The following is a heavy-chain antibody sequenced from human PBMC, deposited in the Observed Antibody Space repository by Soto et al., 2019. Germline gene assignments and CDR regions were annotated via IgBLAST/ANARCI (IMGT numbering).Heavy chain of an antibody. CDR3: AGRNSFLLHAFDI. J-gene: IGHJ3*02. CDR2: IYYTGST. V-gene: IGHV4-30-4*01. CDR1: GVSVANGDYY. D-gene: IGHD2-2*01. Sequence: QVQLQESGPGRVRPSETLSLTCTVSGVSVANGDYYWGWIRQPPGKGLEWIAYIYYTGSTYYHPSLKSSLALSVDTAKNQVSLNLTSVTAADTAVYYCAGRNSFLLHAFDIWGQGTVVTVSS.